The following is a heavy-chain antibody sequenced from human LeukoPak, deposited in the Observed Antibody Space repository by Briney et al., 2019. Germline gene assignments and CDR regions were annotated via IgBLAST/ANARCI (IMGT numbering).Heavy chain of an antibody. V-gene: IGHV4-61*02. CDR2: IYTTGST. D-gene: IGHD6-13*01. CDR3: ARVYTGSSWDYYYYMDV. CDR1: GGSISSSSYY. Sequence: SETLSLTCTVSGGSISSSSYYWSWIRQPAGKGLEWIGRIYTTGSTKYNPSLKSRVTISVDTSKNQFSLKLSSVTAADTAVYYCARVYTGSSWDYYYYMDVWGKGTTVTVSS. J-gene: IGHJ6*03.